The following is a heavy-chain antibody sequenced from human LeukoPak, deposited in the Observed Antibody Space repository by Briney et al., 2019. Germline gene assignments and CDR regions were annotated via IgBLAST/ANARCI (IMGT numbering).Heavy chain of an antibody. CDR2: ISAYNGNT. D-gene: IGHD3-3*01. Sequence: EASVKVSCKASGYTFTSYGISWVRQAPGQGLEWMGWISAYNGNTNYGQKLQGRVTMTTDTSTSTAYMELRSLRSDDTAVYYCAYEGEKNNWFDPWGQGTLVNVSS. CDR1: GYTFTSYG. J-gene: IGHJ5*02. CDR3: AYEGEKNNWFDP. V-gene: IGHV1-18*01.